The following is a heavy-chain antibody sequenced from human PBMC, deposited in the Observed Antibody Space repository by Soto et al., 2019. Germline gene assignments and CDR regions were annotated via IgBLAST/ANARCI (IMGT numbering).Heavy chain of an antibody. Sequence: QVQLQESGPGLVKPSETLSLTCTVSGGSISSYYWSWIRQPPGKGLEWIGYIYYSGSTNYNPSLKSPVTISVATSKNQYSLKLSSVTAADTAVYYCARFNWYFDLWGRGTLVTVSS. V-gene: IGHV4-59*08. CDR3: ARFNWYFDL. CDR2: IYYSGST. CDR1: GGSISSYY. J-gene: IGHJ2*01.